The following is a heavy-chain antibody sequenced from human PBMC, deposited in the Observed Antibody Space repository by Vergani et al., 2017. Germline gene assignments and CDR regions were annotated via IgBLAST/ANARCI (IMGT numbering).Heavy chain of an antibody. CDR2: IYPGDSDT. Sequence: EVQLVQSGAEVKKPGESLKISCKGSGYSFTSYWIGWVRQMPGKGLEWMGIIYPGDSDTRYSPSFQGQVTMSVDKSLSTAYLQWSSLKASDTATYCCAKTHDFSSLYSSYNWFDPWGQGTQVTVSS. CDR1: GYSFTSYW. CDR3: AKTHDFSSLYSSYNWFDP. V-gene: IGHV5-51*01. D-gene: IGHD3-3*01. J-gene: IGHJ5*02.